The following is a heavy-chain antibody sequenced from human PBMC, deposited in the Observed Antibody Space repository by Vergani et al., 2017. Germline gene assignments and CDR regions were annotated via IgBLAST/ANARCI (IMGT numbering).Heavy chain of an antibody. CDR2: IYYSGSP. CDR1: GGSLSSYY. CDR3: ARVLGRVPPGPGFDY. V-gene: IGHV4-59*01. Sequence: QVQLQESGPGLVKPSETLSLPCTVSGGSLSSYYWSWIRQPPGKGLEWIGYIYYSGSPNYNPSLKSRVTLSVGTYKNQFSLKLSSVTAADTAVYYCARVLGRVPPGPGFDYWGQGTLVTVSS. D-gene: IGHD4/OR15-4a*01. J-gene: IGHJ4*02.